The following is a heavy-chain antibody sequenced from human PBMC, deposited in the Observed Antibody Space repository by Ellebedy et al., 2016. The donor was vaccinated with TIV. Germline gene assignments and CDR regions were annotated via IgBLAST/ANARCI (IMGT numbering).Heavy chain of an antibody. J-gene: IGHJ5*02. CDR1: GFTFSRYW. CDR3: ASRGSTSS. CDR2: IKEDGGEK. D-gene: IGHD6-13*01. V-gene: IGHV3-7*01. Sequence: GGSLRLSXAASGFTFSRYWMSWVRQAPGKGLEWVANIKEDGGEKHYVDSVKGRFTISRDNAKNSLSLEMNSLGAEDTAVYYCASRGSTSSWGQGTLVTVSS.